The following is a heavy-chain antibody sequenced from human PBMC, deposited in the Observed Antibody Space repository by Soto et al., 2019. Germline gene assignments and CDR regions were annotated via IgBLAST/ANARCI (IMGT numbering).Heavy chain of an antibody. CDR2: ISGSGGST. J-gene: IGHJ6*02. CDR3: AKVSLQHYGMDV. Sequence: VQLLESGGGLVQPGGSLRLYCAASRFTFSSYAMSWVRQAPGKGLEWVSAISGSGGSTYYADSVKGRFTISRDNSKNTLYLQMTSPRAEDTAVYYCAKVSLQHYGMDVRGQGTTVTVSS. D-gene: IGHD4-4*01. V-gene: IGHV3-23*01. CDR1: RFTFSSYA.